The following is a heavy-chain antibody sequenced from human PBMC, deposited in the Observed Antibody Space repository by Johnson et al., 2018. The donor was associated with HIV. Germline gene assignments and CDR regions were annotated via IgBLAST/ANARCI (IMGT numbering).Heavy chain of an antibody. CDR2: IRYDGSNK. CDR1: GFTFSSYD. D-gene: IGHD4-23*01. CDR3: TTPGGTRGVFAFDI. V-gene: IGHV3-30*02. Sequence: QMLLVESGGGVVQPGGSLRLSCAASGFTFSSYDMYWVRQTTGKGLEWVAFIRYDGSNKYYADSVKGRFTISRDNSKNTLYLQMNSLKTEDTAVYYCTTPGGTRGVFAFDIWGQGTMVTVSS. J-gene: IGHJ3*02.